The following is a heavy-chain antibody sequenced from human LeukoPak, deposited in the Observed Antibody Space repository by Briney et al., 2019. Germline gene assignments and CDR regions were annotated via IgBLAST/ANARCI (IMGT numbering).Heavy chain of an antibody. Sequence: PGGSLRLSCAASGFTFSSYSMNWVRQAPGKGLEWVSSISSSSSYIYYADSVKGRFTISRDNAKNSLYLQMTSLRAEDTAVYYCAREPTGTASCPWGQGTLVTVSS. J-gene: IGHJ5*02. V-gene: IGHV3-21*01. CDR3: AREPTGTASCP. CDR1: GFTFSSYS. CDR2: ISSSSSYI. D-gene: IGHD5-18*01.